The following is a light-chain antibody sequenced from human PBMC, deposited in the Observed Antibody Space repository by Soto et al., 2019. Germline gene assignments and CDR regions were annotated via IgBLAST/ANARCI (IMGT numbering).Light chain of an antibody. J-gene: IGLJ2*01. V-gene: IGLV2-14*01. Sequence: QSALTQPASVSGSPGQSITISCTGTSSDVGGYNYVSWYQQHPGKAPKLMIYDVSNRPSGVSNRFSGSKSVNTASLTIYGLQAEDEADYYCSSYTSSSTLVVFGGGTKLTVL. CDR3: SSYTSSSTLVV. CDR1: SSDVGGYNY. CDR2: DVS.